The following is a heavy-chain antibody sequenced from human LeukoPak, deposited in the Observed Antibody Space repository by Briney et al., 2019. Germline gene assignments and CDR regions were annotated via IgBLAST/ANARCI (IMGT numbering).Heavy chain of an antibody. CDR1: GGSISSGGYS. D-gene: IGHD3-22*01. J-gene: IGHJ3*02. V-gene: IGHV4-30-2*01. CDR2: IYHSGST. Sequence: PSQTLSLTCAVSGGSISSGGYSWSWIRQPPGKGLEWIGYIYHSGSTYYNPSLKSRVTISVDRSKNQFSLKLSSVTAADTAVYYCARVPTSGYYYGAFDIWGQGTMVTVSS. CDR3: ARVPTSGYYYGAFDI.